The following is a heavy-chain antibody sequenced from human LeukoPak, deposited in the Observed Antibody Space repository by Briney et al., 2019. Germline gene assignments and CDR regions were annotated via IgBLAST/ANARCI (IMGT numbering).Heavy chain of an antibody. V-gene: IGHV5-51*01. CDR2: IYPGDSDT. J-gene: IGHJ4*02. D-gene: IGHD3-3*01. CDR1: GYSFTSYW. CDR3: ARLGVRFLEWLLKRYHPFDY. Sequence: GESLKISCKGSGYSFTSYWIGWVRQMPGKGLEWMGIIYPGDSDTRYSPSFQGQVTISADKSVSTAYLQWSSLKASDTAMCYCARLGVRFLEWLLKRYHPFDYWGQGTLVTVSS.